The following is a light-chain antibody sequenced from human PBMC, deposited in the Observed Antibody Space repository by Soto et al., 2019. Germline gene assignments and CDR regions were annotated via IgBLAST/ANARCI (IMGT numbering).Light chain of an antibody. J-gene: IGKJ1*01. V-gene: IGKV3-11*01. Sequence: EIVLTHSPATLSFSPVERATLSCRASQSVSTFLAWYQQRPGQAPRLLIYDTSNRATGIPDRFSGRGSVTHFTLTITSLDPEDSAVYYCQQRLEWPRTFGQGTRWIS. CDR2: DTS. CDR1: QSVSTF. CDR3: QQRLEWPRT.